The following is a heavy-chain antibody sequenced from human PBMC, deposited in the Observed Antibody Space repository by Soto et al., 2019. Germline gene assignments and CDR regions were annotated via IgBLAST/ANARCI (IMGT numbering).Heavy chain of an antibody. D-gene: IGHD5-18*01. CDR1: GFTFSSYG. CDR2: ISYDGSNK. V-gene: IGHV3-30*18. Sequence: GGSLRLSCAASGFTFSSYGMHWGRQAPGKGLEWVAVISYDGSNKYYADSVKGRFTISRDNSKNTLYLQMNSLRAEDTAVYYCAKDVDTAMVTDSYYYGMDVWGQGTTVTVSS. CDR3: AKDVDTAMVTDSYYYGMDV. J-gene: IGHJ6*02.